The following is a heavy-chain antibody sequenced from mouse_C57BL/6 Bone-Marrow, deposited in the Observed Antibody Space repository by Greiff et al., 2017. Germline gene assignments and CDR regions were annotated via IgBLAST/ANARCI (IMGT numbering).Heavy chain of an antibody. D-gene: IGHD1-1*02. J-gene: IGHJ4*01. CDR3: ARGDYDAIDY. CDR1: GYAFTNYL. Sequence: QVQLQQSGAELVRPGTSVKVSCKASGYAFTNYLIEWVKQRPGQGLEWIGVINPGSGGTNYNEKFKGKATLTADKSYSTAYMQLSSLTSVDSAVVFCARGDYDAIDYWGQGTSVTGSS. V-gene: IGHV1-54*01. CDR2: INPGSGGT.